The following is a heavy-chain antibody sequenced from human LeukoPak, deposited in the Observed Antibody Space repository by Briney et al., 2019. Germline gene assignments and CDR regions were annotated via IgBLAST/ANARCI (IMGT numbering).Heavy chain of an antibody. V-gene: IGHV4-38-2*02. CDR2: IYYSGST. CDR3: ARGRRGYSGYGPLGY. Sequence: SETLSLTCTVSGYSISSGYYWGWIRQPPGRGLEWIGNIYYSGSTDYNPSLQSRVTISVDTSKNQFSLKLSSVTAADTAVYYCARGRRGYSGYGPLGYWGQGTLVTVSS. D-gene: IGHD5-12*01. CDR1: GYSISSGYY. J-gene: IGHJ4*02.